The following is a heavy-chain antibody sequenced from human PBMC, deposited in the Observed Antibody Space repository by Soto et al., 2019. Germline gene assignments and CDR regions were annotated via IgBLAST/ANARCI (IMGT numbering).Heavy chain of an antibody. CDR3: ARSFTLFGALNDAFDI. CDR1: GFTFSSYS. D-gene: IGHD3-10*02. J-gene: IGHJ3*02. CDR2: ISSSSSTI. V-gene: IGHV3-48*02. Sequence: GGSLRLSCAASGFTFSSYSMNWVRQAPGKGLEWVSYISSSSSTIYYADSVKGRFTISRDNAKNSLYLQMNSLRDEDTAVYYCARSFTLFGALNDAFDISGQGTMDTGSS.